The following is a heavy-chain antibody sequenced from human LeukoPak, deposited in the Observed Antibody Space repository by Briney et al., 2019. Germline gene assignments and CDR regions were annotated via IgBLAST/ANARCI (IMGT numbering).Heavy chain of an antibody. CDR2: IGTAGDT. V-gene: IGHV3-13*01. Sequence: GGSLRLSCAASGFTFSSYDMHWVRQATGKGLEWVSAIGTAGDTYYPGSVKGRFTISRENAKNSLYLQMNSLRAGDTAVYYCAKGLRTGVGPYMGYHYYMDVWGKGATVTVSS. J-gene: IGHJ6*03. D-gene: IGHD3-16*01. CDR1: GFTFSSYD. CDR3: AKGLRTGVGPYMGYHYYMDV.